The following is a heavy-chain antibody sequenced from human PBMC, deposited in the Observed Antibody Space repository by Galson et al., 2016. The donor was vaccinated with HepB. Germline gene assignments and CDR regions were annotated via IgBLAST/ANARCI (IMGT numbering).Heavy chain of an antibody. V-gene: IGHV3-30*18. J-gene: IGHJ3*01. CDR1: GFTFSTHG. Sequence: SLRLSCAASGFTFSTHGMHWVRQAPGKGLEWVAVISFDGRNKHYADSVKGRFTISRDNSNNTLFLQMNSLRPDDTGVYYWAKDEGGGTGDGAFDVWGQGTMVTVSS. CDR2: ISFDGRNK. D-gene: IGHD3-10*01. CDR3: AKDEGGGTGDGAFDV.